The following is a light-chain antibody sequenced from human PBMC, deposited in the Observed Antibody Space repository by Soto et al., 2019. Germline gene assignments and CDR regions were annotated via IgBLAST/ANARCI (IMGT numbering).Light chain of an antibody. J-gene: IGLJ2*01. V-gene: IGLV2-14*01. CDR1: SSDVGGYNY. CDR3: SSYTISSTRV. CDR2: DVS. Sequence: QSALTQPASVSGSPGQSITISCTGTSSDVGGYNYVSWYQQHPGKAPKLMIYDVSNRPSGVSNRFSGSKSGNTASLTIPGLQAEDEADYYCSSYTISSTRVSGGGTKLTVL.